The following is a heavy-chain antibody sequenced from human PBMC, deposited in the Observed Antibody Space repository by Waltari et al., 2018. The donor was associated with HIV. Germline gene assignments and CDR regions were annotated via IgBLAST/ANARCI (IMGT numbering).Heavy chain of an antibody. CDR3: ARGAPYDILTGYPNHFDY. CDR1: GCSISSSSYY. CDR2: IHYSGST. J-gene: IGHJ4*02. Sequence: QLQLQESGPGLVKPSETLSLTCTVSGCSISSSSYYWGWIRPPPGKGLEWIGSIHYSGSTYYNPSLKSRVTISVDTSKNQFSLKLSSVTAADTAVYYCARGAPYDILTGYPNHFDYWGQGTLVTVSS. V-gene: IGHV4-39*07. D-gene: IGHD3-9*01.